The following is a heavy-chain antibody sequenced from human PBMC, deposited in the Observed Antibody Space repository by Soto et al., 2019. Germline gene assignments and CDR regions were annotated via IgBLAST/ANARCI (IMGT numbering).Heavy chain of an antibody. CDR2: IKSKTDGGTT. CDR3: TTDQVVVRDDYGMDV. D-gene: IGHD2-2*01. Sequence: GGSLRLSCAASGFTFSNAWMNWVRQAPGKGLEWVGRIKSKTDGGTTDYAAPVKGRFTISRDDSKNTLYLQMNSLKTEETAGYYCTTDQVVVRDDYGMDVWGQGTTVTVSS. V-gene: IGHV3-15*07. J-gene: IGHJ6*02. CDR1: GFTFSNAW.